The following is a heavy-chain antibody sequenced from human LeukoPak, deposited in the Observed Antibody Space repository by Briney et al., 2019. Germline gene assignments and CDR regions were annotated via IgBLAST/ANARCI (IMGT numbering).Heavy chain of an antibody. CDR1: GGSFSGYY. Sequence: SETLSLTCAVYGGSFSGYYWSWIRHPPGKGLEWIGEINHSGSTNYNPSLKSRVTISVDTSKNQFSLKLSSVTAADTAVYYCARYRRDGYTFDYWGQGTLVTVSS. CDR2: INHSGST. J-gene: IGHJ4*02. CDR3: ARYRRDGYTFDY. V-gene: IGHV4-34*01. D-gene: IGHD5-24*01.